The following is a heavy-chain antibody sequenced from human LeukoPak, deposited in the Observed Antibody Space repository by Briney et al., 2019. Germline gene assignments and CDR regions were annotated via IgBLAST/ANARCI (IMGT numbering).Heavy chain of an antibody. Sequence: SETLSLTCAVYGGSFSGYYWSWIRQPPGKGLEWIGEINHSGSTNYNPSLKSRVTISVDTSKNQFSLKLNSVTAADTAVYYCAKPSNYYGSATDAFDFWGQGTMVTVSS. J-gene: IGHJ3*01. V-gene: IGHV4-34*01. D-gene: IGHD3-10*01. CDR2: INHSGST. CDR3: AKPSNYYGSATDAFDF. CDR1: GGSFSGYY.